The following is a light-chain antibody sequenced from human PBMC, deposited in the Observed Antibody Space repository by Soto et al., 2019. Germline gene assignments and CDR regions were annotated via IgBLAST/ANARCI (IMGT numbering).Light chain of an antibody. V-gene: IGKV3-20*01. CDR1: QSLSSGF. CDR3: QQFASLPRT. Sequence: EIVLTQSPGTLSLSPGESGTLSCRASQSLSSGFLAWYQQRPGQAPRLLIYAASSRATGIPDRFSGTGSGKDFTLTISRLVSEDFAVYYCQQFASLPRTFGQGTKVDIK. J-gene: IGKJ1*01. CDR2: AAS.